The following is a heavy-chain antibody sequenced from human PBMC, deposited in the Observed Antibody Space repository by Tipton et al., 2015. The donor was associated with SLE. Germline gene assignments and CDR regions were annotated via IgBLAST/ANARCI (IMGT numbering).Heavy chain of an antibody. CDR2: IYTSGST. V-gene: IGHV4-61*02. J-gene: IGHJ2*01. Sequence: LRISCTVSGGSISSGSYYWSWIRQPAGKGLEWIERIYTSGSTNYNPSLKSRVTISVDTSKNQFSLKLSSVTAADTAVYYCARDRRGWYFDLWARGTLVTASS. CDR1: GGSISSGSYY. D-gene: IGHD3-10*01. CDR3: ARDRRGWYFDL.